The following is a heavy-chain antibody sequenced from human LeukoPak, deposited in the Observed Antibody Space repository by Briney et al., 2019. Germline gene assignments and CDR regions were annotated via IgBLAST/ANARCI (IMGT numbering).Heavy chain of an antibody. D-gene: IGHD2/OR15-2a*01. CDR2: SYSGGSS. CDR1: GFTINNNY. V-gene: IGHV3-53*01. CDR3: ARILGTTDAFDI. Sequence: PGGSLRLSCAASGFTINNNYMTWVRQAPGKGLEWVSVSYSGGSSYYADSVKGRFTMSIDSSKNTVNLQMNILTVEDTAVYYCARILGTTDAFDIWGQGTMVTVSS. J-gene: IGHJ3*02.